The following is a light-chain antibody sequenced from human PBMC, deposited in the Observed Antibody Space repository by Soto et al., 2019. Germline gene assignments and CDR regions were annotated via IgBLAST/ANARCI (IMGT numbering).Light chain of an antibody. CDR3: QVWDITSDHYV. CDR2: DDS. V-gene: IGLV3-21*02. J-gene: IGLJ1*01. CDR1: NIGDKS. Sequence: SYELAQPPSVSVAPGQTARMTCGGDNIGDKSVHWYQQKPGQAPLLVVYDDSDRPSGIPERFSGSNSENTATLTISRVEVGDEADYFGQVWDITSDHYVFGTGTKLTVL.